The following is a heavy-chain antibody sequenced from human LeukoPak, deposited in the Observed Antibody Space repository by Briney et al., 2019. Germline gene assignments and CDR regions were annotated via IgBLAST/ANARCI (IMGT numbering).Heavy chain of an antibody. V-gene: IGHV3-23*01. D-gene: IGHD1-26*01. J-gene: IGHJ4*02. CDR2: IRGSGAST. CDR3: ARVGEGAAKD. Sequence: GGSLRLSCVASDFPFSSYAMSWVRQAPGKGLEWLAFIRGSGASTNYADSVKGRFTISSDNSKNTLYLQMNSLRVEDTAVYYCARVGEGAAKDWGQGTLVTVSS. CDR1: DFPFSSYA.